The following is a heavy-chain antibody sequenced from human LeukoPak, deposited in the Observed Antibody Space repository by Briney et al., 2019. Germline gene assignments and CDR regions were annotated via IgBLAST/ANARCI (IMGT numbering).Heavy chain of an antibody. J-gene: IGHJ6*03. D-gene: IGHD6-19*01. Sequence: SETLSLTCAVYGVSFSGYYWSWIRQPPGKGLEWIGEINHSRSTNYNPSLKSRVTISVDTSKNQFSLKLSSVTAADTAVYYCARGRGVAGTETYYYYYYYMDVWGKGTTVTVSS. CDR3: ARGRGVAGTETYYYYYYYMDV. V-gene: IGHV4-34*01. CDR1: GVSFSGYY. CDR2: INHSRST.